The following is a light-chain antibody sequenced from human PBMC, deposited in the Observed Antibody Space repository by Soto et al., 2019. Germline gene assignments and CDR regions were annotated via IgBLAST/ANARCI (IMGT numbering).Light chain of an antibody. CDR3: SSYTITSVL. J-gene: IGLJ2*01. CDR2: NVS. Sequence: QSALTQPASVSGSPGQSITISCTGTSSDVGSYNYVSWYQQHPGKAPKLIIHNVSNRPSGITNRFSGSKSGNTASLTISGLQAEDEADYYCSSYTITSVLFGGGTKVTVL. V-gene: IGLV2-14*03. CDR1: SSDVGSYNY.